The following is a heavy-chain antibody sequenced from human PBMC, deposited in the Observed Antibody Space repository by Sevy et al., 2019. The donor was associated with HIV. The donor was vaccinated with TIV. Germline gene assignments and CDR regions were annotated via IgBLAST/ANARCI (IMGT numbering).Heavy chain of an antibody. Sequence: GGSLRLSCAASGFTFSSYAMSWVRQAPGKGLEWVSAISGSGGSTYYADSVKGRFTISRDNAKNTLYLQMNSLRAEDTAVYYCAREDIVVVPAAMRVYYYYGMDVWGQGTTVTVSS. CDR3: AREDIVVVPAAMRVYYYYGMDV. D-gene: IGHD2-2*01. CDR1: GFTFSSYA. J-gene: IGHJ6*02. V-gene: IGHV3-23*01. CDR2: ISGSGGST.